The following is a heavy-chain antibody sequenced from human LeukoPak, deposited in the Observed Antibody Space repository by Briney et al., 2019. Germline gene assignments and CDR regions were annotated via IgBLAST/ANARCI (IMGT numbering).Heavy chain of an antibody. V-gene: IGHV4-59*08. CDR2: IYHSGST. Sequence: SETLSLTCTASGGSISSYYWSWIRQPPGKGLEWIGYIYHSGSTSYNPSLKSRVTISVDTSKNQFSLKLSSVTAADTAVYYCARHSYYDSSGYRFDYWGQGTLVTVSS. J-gene: IGHJ4*02. CDR1: GGSISSYY. D-gene: IGHD3-22*01. CDR3: ARHSYYDSSGYRFDY.